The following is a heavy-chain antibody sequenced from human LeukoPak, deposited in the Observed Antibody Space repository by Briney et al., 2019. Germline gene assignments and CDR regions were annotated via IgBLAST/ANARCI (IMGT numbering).Heavy chain of an antibody. J-gene: IGHJ4*02. CDR2: IYYSGST. CDR1: GGSISSYY. V-gene: IGHV4-59*01. D-gene: IGHD3-10*01. CDR3: ARRGGFLYFDY. Sequence: SETLSLTCTVSGGSISSYYWSWIRQPPGKGLEWIGYIYYSGSTNYNPSLKSRVTISVDTSKNQFSLKLSSVTAADTAVYYCARRGGFLYFDYWGQGTLVTVSS.